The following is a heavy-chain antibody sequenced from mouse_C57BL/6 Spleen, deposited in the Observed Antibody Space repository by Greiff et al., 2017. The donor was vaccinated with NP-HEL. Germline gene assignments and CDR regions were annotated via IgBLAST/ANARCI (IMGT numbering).Heavy chain of an antibody. D-gene: IGHD2-5*01. Sequence: QVQLQQPGAELVKPGASVKMSCKASGYTFTSYWITWVKQRPGQGLEWIGDIYPGSGCTNYNEKFKSKATLTVDTSSSTAYMQLSSLTSEDSAVYYCARSYSNYEGIFAYWGQGTLVTVSA. CDR2: IYPGSGCT. J-gene: IGHJ3*01. CDR1: GYTFTSYW. CDR3: ARSYSNYEGIFAY. V-gene: IGHV1-55*01.